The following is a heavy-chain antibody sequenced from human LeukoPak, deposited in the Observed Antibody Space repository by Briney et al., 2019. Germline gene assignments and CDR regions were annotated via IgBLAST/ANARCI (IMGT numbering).Heavy chain of an antibody. CDR1: GFPFGSYG. D-gene: IGHD2-15*01. V-gene: IGHV3-33*01. CDR2: IWYSGFNK. CDR3: VRDHKGYCSESSCFSPDAFDM. Sequence: GGSLRLSCAASGFPFGSYGMHWVRQAPGKGLEWVAVIWYSGFNKYYADSVKGRFTVSRDNSQNTLYLQVHSLRAEDTAMYYCVRDHKGYCSESSCFSPDAFDMWGQGTMVIVSS. J-gene: IGHJ3*02.